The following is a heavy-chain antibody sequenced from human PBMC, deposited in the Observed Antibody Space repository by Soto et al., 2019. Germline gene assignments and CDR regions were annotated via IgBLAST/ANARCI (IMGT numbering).Heavy chain of an antibody. J-gene: IGHJ4*02. CDR3: AKDRREGGNSAFYFDF. CDR1: GFKFSNYA. Sequence: GGSLILSCAASGFKFSNYAMSWVRQAPGKGLEWVSLISATGGGTYYADSVKGRFTISRDNSHNTLYLQVHSLTAEDTAVYYCAKDRREGGNSAFYFDFWGQGDPVTVSS. CDR2: ISATGGGT. D-gene: IGHD3-16*01. V-gene: IGHV3-23*01.